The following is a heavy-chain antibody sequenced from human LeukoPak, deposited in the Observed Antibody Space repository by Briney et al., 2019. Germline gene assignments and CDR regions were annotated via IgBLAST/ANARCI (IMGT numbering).Heavy chain of an antibody. CDR1: GFTFSRYG. J-gene: IGHJ3*02. V-gene: IGHV3-48*04. Sequence: GGSLRLSCAASGFTFSRYGLSWVRQAPGKGLEWVSFISSTGNTIYYANSVKGRFNISRDNAKNSLYLQMSSLRAEDTAVYCCSRGPEAFDIWGQGTMVTVSS. CDR3: SRGPEAFDI. CDR2: ISSTGNTI.